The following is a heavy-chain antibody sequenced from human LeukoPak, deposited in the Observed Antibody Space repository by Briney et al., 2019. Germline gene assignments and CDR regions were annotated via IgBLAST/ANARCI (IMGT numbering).Heavy chain of an antibody. D-gene: IGHD2-21*01. V-gene: IGHV1-2*02. CDR1: GYTFTDYY. J-gene: IGHJ4*02. Sequence: ASVKVSCTASGYTFTDYYIHWVRQAPGQGLEWMGWINPNSDYTFYAQKFQGRVTLTRDTSISTVYMELTTLTSDDTALYYCAVAPGDYWGQGTLVSVSA. CDR2: INPNSDYT. CDR3: AVAPGDY.